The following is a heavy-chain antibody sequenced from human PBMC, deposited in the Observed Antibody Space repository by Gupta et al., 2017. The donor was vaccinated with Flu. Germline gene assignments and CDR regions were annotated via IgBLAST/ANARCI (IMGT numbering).Heavy chain of an antibody. V-gene: IGHV3-23*01. D-gene: IGHD1-1*01. CDR3: AKDINEGEGFDP. J-gene: IGHJ5*02. Sequence: GRFTISRDNSKNTLYLQMNSLRAEDTAVYYCAKDINEGEGFDPWGQGTLVTVSS.